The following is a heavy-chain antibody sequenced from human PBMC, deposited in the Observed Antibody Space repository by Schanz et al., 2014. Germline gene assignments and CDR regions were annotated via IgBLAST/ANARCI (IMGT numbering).Heavy chain of an antibody. CDR2: IYIGGNT. Sequence: EVQLVESGGGLVQPGGSLRLSCAASGFSVGNKYMNWVRQAPGKGLEWVSFIYIGGNTYYADSVKGRFTISRDNSKNTLYLQMNSLRADDTAMYYCARWFLIRGVILDSWGQGTLVTGSS. CDR3: ARWFLIRGVILDS. V-gene: IGHV3-53*01. CDR1: GFSVGNKY. D-gene: IGHD3-10*01. J-gene: IGHJ4*02.